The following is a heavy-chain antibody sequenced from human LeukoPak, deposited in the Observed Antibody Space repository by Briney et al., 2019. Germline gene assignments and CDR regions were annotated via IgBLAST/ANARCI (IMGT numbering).Heavy chain of an antibody. CDR2: ISSSSSTI. J-gene: IGHJ4*02. Sequence: GGSLRLSCAASGFTFSSYSMNWVRQAPGKGLEWVSYISSSSSTIYYADSVKGRFTISRDNAKNSLYLQMNSLRAEDTAVYYCAKDPRAYCGGDCYMYYFDYWGQGTLVTVSS. CDR3: AKDPRAYCGGDCYMYYFDY. CDR1: GFTFSSYS. V-gene: IGHV3-48*01. D-gene: IGHD2-21*02.